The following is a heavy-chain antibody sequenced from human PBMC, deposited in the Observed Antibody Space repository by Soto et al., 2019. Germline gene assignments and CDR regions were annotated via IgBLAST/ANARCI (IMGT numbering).Heavy chain of an antibody. CDR1: GGSFSGYY. J-gene: IGHJ4*02. CDR2: INHSGNT. Sequence: SETLSLTCAVYGGSFSGYYWSWIRQPPGKGMEWIGEINHSGNTNYNPPLKSRVTISVDTSKNKFSLKLSSGTAADTAVYYCAREGSGSSKRNYFDYWGQGTLVTVSS. D-gene: IGHD1-26*01. CDR3: AREGSGSSKRNYFDY. V-gene: IGHV4-34*01.